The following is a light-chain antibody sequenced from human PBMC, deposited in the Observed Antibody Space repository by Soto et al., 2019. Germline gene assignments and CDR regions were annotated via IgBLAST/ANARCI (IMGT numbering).Light chain of an antibody. CDR1: QSVSSN. Sequence: EIVMTQSPGTLPASPGERATLSCRASQSVSSNLAWYQQKPGQAPRLLIYGASTRATGIPARFSGSGSGTEFTLTISSLQSEDFAVYYCQHYNNRPPWTFGQGTKVEIK. CDR2: GAS. V-gene: IGKV3-15*01. J-gene: IGKJ1*01. CDR3: QHYNNRPPWT.